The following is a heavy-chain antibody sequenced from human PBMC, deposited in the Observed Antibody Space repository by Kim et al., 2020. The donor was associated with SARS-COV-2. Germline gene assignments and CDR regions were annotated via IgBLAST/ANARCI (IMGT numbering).Heavy chain of an antibody. CDR2: ISTYNGNT. CDR1: VYTFTRYV. V-gene: IGHV1-18*01. Sequence: ASVKVSFQSSVYTFTRYVFRWVRQAPGQGLAGMGLISTYNGNTHYAHKFQGRVTMTTHTSSSTAYMELRRLRSDDTALLFRASDKSGDRFDYWGQG. CDR3: ASDKSGDRFDY. D-gene: IGHD7-27*01. J-gene: IGHJ4*02.